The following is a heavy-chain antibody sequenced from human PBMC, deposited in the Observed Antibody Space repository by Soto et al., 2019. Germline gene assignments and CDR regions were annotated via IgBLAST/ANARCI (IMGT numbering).Heavy chain of an antibody. D-gene: IGHD2-2*01. V-gene: IGHV4-34*01. CDR3: ARDRGHYCSSTSCYRRSNLGWFDP. Sequence: QVQLQQWGAGLLKPSETLSLTCAVYGGSFSGYYWSWIRQPPGKGLEWIGEINHSGSTNYNPSLKSRVTISVDTSKNQFSLKLSSVTAADTAVYYCARDRGHYCSSTSCYRRSNLGWFDPWGQGTLVTVSS. CDR1: GGSFSGYY. CDR2: INHSGST. J-gene: IGHJ5*02.